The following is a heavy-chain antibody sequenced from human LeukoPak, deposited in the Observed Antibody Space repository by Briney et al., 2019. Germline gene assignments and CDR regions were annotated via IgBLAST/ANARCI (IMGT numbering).Heavy chain of an antibody. CDR2: IYSSGST. CDR3: ARGNSGYDYAFDI. CDR1: GGSISSYH. J-gene: IGHJ3*02. V-gene: IGHV4-59*01. Sequence: SETLSLTCTVSGGSISSYHWSWIRQPPGKGLQWIGFIYSSGSTNYNPSLRSRVTISLDTSKNQFSLRVSSVTSADTAVYYCARGNSGYDYAFDIWGQGTMVTVSS. D-gene: IGHD5-12*01.